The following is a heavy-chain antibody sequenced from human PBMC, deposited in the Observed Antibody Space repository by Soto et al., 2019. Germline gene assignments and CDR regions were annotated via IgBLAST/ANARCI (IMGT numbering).Heavy chain of an antibody. CDR1: GFTVSNYY. D-gene: IGHD7-27*01. V-gene: IGHV3-53*02. CDR2: IYGGGNG. CDR3: ARVWGWHFDL. Sequence: EEQLVESGGGVIQPGGSLSLSCVASGFTVSNYYMTWVRQAPGKGLQWLSVIYGGGNGNFGDFMRGRISVSRENSKNTVYLPVNSLSAEDTGVYFCARVWGWHFDLWGRGTLVTVSS. J-gene: IGHJ2*01.